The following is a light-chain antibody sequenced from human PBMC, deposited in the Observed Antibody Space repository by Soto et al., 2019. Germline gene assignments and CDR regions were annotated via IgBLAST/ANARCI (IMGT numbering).Light chain of an antibody. V-gene: IGKV3-15*01. CDR1: QSVRSN. Sequence: ETVMSHSPASLSMSPGKGVTLSCRASQSVRSNLAWYQQGPRQAPRLLIYGASTRAADIPARSSGSGSGAEFTLTISSLQSEDFAFYYCQQYNNWPLTFGGGTKV. CDR2: GAS. J-gene: IGKJ4*01. CDR3: QQYNNWPLT.